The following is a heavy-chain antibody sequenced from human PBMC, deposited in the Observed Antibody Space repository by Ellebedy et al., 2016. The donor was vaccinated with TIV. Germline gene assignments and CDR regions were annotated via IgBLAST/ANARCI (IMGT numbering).Heavy chain of an antibody. Sequence: GESLKISCAASRFSFSSYWMSWVRQPPGKGLEWVANINQDGSDKYYVDSVKGRFTVSRDNAKSSLYLQMDTVRAEDTAVYCCATDGSYGDFRSPAHAFEMWGQGTLVTVSS. CDR3: ATDGSYGDFRSPAHAFEM. D-gene: IGHD4-17*01. J-gene: IGHJ3*02. CDR1: RFSFSSYW. V-gene: IGHV3-7*01. CDR2: INQDGSDK.